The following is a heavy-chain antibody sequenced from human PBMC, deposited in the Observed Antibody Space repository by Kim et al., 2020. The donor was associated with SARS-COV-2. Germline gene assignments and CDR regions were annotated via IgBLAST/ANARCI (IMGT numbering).Heavy chain of an antibody. J-gene: IGHJ5*02. D-gene: IGHD6-19*01. Sequence: KFQGRVTITADKSTSTAYMELSSLRSEDTAVYYCARDLSAVALNNWFDPWGQGTLVTVSS. V-gene: IGHV1-69*04. CDR3: ARDLSAVALNNWFDP.